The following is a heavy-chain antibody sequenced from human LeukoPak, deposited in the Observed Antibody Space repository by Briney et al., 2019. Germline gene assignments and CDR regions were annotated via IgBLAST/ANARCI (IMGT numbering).Heavy chain of an antibody. J-gene: IGHJ4*02. CDR1: GFSFSTYN. CDR2: ISRSSNYV. Sequence: PGGSLRLSCATSGFSFSTYNMNWVRQAPGKGLEWVSSISRSSNYVYYADSVKGRFTISRDNAKKSLYLQMNSLRAEDTAVYYCARESYDFWSGLPNWGQGTLVTVSS. D-gene: IGHD3-3*01. V-gene: IGHV3-21*01. CDR3: ARESYDFWSGLPN.